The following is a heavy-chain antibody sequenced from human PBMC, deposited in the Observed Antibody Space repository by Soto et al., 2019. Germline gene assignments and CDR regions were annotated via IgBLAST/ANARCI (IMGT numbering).Heavy chain of an antibody. CDR3: EAMVISSEVYYGMDV. D-gene: IGHD5-18*01. CDR1: GFTFSNYG. V-gene: IGHV3-23*03. J-gene: IGHJ6*02. Sequence: PGGSLRLSCANSGFTFSNYGMNWIRQAPGKGLEWVAFISCGGSNIYFADSVKGRFTISRDNPKNTLYLQMNSLRAEDTAVYYCEAMVISSEVYYGMDVWGQGTTVTVSS. CDR2: ISCGGSNI.